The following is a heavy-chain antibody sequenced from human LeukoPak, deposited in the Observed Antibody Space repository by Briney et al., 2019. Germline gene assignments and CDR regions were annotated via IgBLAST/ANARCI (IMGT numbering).Heavy chain of an antibody. CDR3: ARVGDAARLLAFDI. CDR2: IYYSGST. Sequence: SETLSLTCTVSGGSISSYCWSWIRQPPGKGLEWIGYIYYSGSTNYNPSLKSRVTISVDTSKNQFSLKLSSVTAADTAVYYCARVGDAARLLAFDIWGQGTMVTVSS. CDR1: GGSISSYC. D-gene: IGHD2-21*01. J-gene: IGHJ3*02. V-gene: IGHV4-59*01.